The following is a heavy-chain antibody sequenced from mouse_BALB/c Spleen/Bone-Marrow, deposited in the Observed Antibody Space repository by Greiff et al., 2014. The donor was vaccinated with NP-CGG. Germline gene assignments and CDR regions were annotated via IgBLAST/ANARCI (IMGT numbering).Heavy chain of an antibody. CDR1: GFTFSSYA. V-gene: IGHV5-6-5*01. Sequence: EVKVQQSGGGLVKPGGSVKLSCAASGFTFSSYAMPWVRQTPEKRLEWVASINSGDGNYYSDSVKGRFTISRDNARNILYLQMSSLRSEDTAMYYCARSTMITAGNSFDYWGQGTTLTVSS. CDR2: INSGDGN. D-gene: IGHD2-4*01. J-gene: IGHJ2*01. CDR3: ARSTMITAGNSFDY.